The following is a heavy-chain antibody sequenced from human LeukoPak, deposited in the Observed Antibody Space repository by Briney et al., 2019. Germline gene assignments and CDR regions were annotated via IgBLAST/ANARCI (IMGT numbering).Heavy chain of an antibody. J-gene: IGHJ6*02. Sequence: GASVNVSCTASGGTFSSYAISWVRQAPGQGLEWMGGIIPIFGTANYAQKFQGRVTITADESTSTAYMELSSLRSEDTAVYYCARAPITTLSSSWYPSRGYYYYYGMDVWGQGTTVTVSS. V-gene: IGHV1-69*13. D-gene: IGHD6-13*01. CDR2: IIPIFGTA. CDR1: GGTFSSYA. CDR3: ARAPITTLSSSWYPSRGYYYYYGMDV.